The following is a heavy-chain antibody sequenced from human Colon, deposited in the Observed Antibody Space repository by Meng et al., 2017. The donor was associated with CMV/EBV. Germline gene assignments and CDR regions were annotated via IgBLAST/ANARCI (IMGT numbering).Heavy chain of an antibody. J-gene: IGHJ6*02. D-gene: IGHD2-8*02. V-gene: IGHV5-51*01. CDR3: ARLGYCTSSACKGYNYGMNV. CDR1: GYNFTNFW. Sequence: KVSCKASGYNFTNFWIGWVRQMPGKGLEWMGVIYPGDSDTRYNPSFEGQVTFSVDKSISSAYLQFNGLRASDTAIYYCARLGYCTSSACKGYNYGMNVWGQGTTVTVSS. CDR2: IYPGDSDT.